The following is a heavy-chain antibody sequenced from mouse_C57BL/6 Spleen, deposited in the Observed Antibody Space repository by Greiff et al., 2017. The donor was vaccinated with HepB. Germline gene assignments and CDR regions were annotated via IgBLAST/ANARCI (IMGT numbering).Heavy chain of an antibody. Sequence: EVQLVESGGDLVKPGGSLKLSCAASGFTFSSYGMSWVRQTPDKRLEWVATISSGGSYTYYPDSVKGRFTISRDNAKNTLYLQMSSLKSEDTAMYYCARRGAYDGYYGYYFDYWGQGTTLTVSS. CDR3: ARRGAYDGYYGYYFDY. CDR1: GFTFSSYG. J-gene: IGHJ2*01. CDR2: ISSGGSYT. V-gene: IGHV5-6*01. D-gene: IGHD2-3*01.